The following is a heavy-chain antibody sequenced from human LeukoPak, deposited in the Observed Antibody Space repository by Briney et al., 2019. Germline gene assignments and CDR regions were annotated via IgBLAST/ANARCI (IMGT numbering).Heavy chain of an antibody. CDR2: IIPILGIA. Sequence: ASVKVSCKASGYTFTSYYMHWVRQAPGQGLEWMGRIIPILGIANYAQKFQGRVTITADKSTSTAYMELSSLRSEDTAVYYCAREEHSSVGYFDYWGQGTLVTVSS. CDR3: AREEHSSVGYFDY. V-gene: IGHV1-69*04. D-gene: IGHD6-6*01. CDR1: GYTFTSYY. J-gene: IGHJ4*02.